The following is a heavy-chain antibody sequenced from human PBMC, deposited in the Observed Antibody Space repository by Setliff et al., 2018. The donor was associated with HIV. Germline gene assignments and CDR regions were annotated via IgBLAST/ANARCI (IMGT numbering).Heavy chain of an antibody. J-gene: IGHJ4*02. D-gene: IGHD3-10*01. CDR3: TRRDVSPVCFGQFDY. CDR2: VYHRGET. V-gene: IGHV4-38-2*01. CDR1: GFSMSHFYY. Sequence: SETLSLTCDVSGFSMSHFYYWGWIRQPPGKGLEWIGSVYHRGETYYKPSLKARVTISIDSSKSQISLNVTSVTAADTAVYYCTRRDVSPVCFGQFDYWGQVMLVNVSS.